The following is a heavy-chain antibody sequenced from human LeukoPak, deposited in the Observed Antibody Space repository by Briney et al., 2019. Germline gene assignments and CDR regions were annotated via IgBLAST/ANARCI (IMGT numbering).Heavy chain of an antibody. Sequence: ASVKVSCTASGYTVTGHYMHWVRQATGQGLEWVGRINPNSGGTNYAQKFQGRVTMTRDTSVSTAYMELSRLTFDDTAVYYCARKDLSGYSSLDYWGQGTLVTVSS. J-gene: IGHJ4*02. V-gene: IGHV1-2*06. D-gene: IGHD5-18*01. CDR3: ARKDLSGYSSLDY. CDR2: INPNSGGT. CDR1: GYTVTGHY.